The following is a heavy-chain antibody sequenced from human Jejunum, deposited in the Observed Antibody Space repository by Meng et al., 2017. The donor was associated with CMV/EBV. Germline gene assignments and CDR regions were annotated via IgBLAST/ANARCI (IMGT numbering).Heavy chain of an antibody. CDR1: GYTFTGYF. J-gene: IGHJ4*02. D-gene: IGHD6-13*01. CDR3: ARGAAAGHN. Sequence: VACKASGYTFTGYFIRWMRQTPGQGLEWMGRVNTYGGDTSFAQKFQGRVTMTRDTSISTAYMELSRLTSDDTAVYYCARGAAAGHNWGQGSLVTVSS. V-gene: IGHV1-2*06. CDR2: VNTYGGDT.